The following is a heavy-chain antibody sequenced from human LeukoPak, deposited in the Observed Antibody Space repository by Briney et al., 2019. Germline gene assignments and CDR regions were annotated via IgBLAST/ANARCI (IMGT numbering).Heavy chain of an antibody. J-gene: IGHJ4*02. CDR2: ISAYNGNT. V-gene: IGHV1-18*01. CDR1: GYTFTSYG. Sequence: AAVNVSCKASGYTFTSYGISWVRQAPGQGLEWMGWISAYNGNTNYAQKLQGRVTMTTDTSTNTAYMELRSLRSDDTAVYYCARDYYYDSSGYYPLFDYWGQGTLVTVSS. CDR3: ARDYYYDSSGYYPLFDY. D-gene: IGHD3-22*01.